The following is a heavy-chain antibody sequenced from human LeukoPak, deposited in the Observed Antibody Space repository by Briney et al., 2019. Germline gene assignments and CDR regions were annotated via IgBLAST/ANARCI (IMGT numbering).Heavy chain of an antibody. Sequence: ASVKVSCKASGYTFTDYYLHWVRQAPGQGLEWMGWINPKNGGTKYAQKCQGRVTMTRDTSISTVYMELSRLTSDDTAVYSCARDPAQTYYYDPWGQGTLVTVSS. V-gene: IGHV1-2*02. CDR1: GYTFTDYY. J-gene: IGHJ4*02. D-gene: IGHD3-22*01. CDR3: ARDPAQTYYYDP. CDR2: INPKNGGT.